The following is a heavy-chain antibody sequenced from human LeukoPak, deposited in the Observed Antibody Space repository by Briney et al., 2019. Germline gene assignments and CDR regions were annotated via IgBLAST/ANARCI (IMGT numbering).Heavy chain of an antibody. CDR1: GFTVTTNY. D-gene: IGHD1-14*01. CDR3: AKATGYLL. J-gene: IGHJ4*02. V-gene: IGHV3-23*01. Sequence: PGGSLRLSCAASGFTVTTNYMSWVRQAPGKGLEWVSTISNSDDSTYYADSVKGRFTISRDNSENSLYPQMKSLRAEDTAVYYCAKATGYLLWGQGTLVTVSS. CDR2: ISNSDDST.